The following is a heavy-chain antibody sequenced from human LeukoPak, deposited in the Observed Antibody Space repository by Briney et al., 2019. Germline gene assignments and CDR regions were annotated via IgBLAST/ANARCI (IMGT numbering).Heavy chain of an antibody. CDR1: GGSISSSSYY. CDR3: ARPRYGDYATFDY. J-gene: IGHJ4*02. V-gene: IGHV4-39*01. Sequence: SETLSLTCTVSGGSISSSSYYWGWIRQPPGKGLEWIGSIYYSGSTYYNPSLKSRVTISVDTSKNQFSLKLSSVTAADTAVYYCARPRYGDYATFDYWGQGTLVTVSS. CDR2: IYYSGST. D-gene: IGHD4-17*01.